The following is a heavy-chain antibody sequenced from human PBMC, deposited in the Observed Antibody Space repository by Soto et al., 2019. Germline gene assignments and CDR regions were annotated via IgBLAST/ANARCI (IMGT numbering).Heavy chain of an antibody. CDR1: GGSISSSSYY. J-gene: IGHJ6*02. V-gene: IGHV4-39*01. Sequence: QLQLQESGPGLVKPSETLSLTCTVSGGSISSSSYYWGWIRQPPGKGLEWIGSIYYSGSTYYNPSLKSRVTIPVDTSKNQFSLNLSSVTAADTAVYYCARLPYYDILTGYYRGLPGGYYGMDVWGQGTTVTVSS. CDR2: IYYSGST. D-gene: IGHD3-9*01. CDR3: ARLPYYDILTGYYRGLPGGYYGMDV.